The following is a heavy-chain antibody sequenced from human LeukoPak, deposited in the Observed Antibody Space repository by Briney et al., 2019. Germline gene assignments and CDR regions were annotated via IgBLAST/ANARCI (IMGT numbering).Heavy chain of an antibody. CDR2: IYPGDSDI. CDR1: GYSFASYW. Sequence: GESLKISCQGFGYSFASYWIGWVRQMPGKGLEWMGIIYPGDSDIRYGPSFEGQVTISADTSITTAYLEWSSLKASDTAIYYCVRPAGTGRWFDPWGQGTLVTVSS. V-gene: IGHV5-51*01. D-gene: IGHD2-8*02. CDR3: VRPAGTGRWFDP. J-gene: IGHJ5*02.